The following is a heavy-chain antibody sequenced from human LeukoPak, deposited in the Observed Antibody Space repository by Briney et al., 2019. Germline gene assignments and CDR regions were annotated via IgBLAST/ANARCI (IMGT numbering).Heavy chain of an antibody. CDR1: GYTIPSKY. CDR2: INPSGGST. D-gene: IGHD3-22*01. CDR3: AREPKDDTSGYYYFYY. J-gene: IGHJ4*02. Sequence: ASVPVSCKASGYTIPSKYIHWVRQAPGHGLEWMGVINPSGGSTSYAQKIQARVTMTRDMSTSTVYMELSSLRSEDTAVYYCAREPKDDTSGYYYFYYWGQGTLVTVSS. V-gene: IGHV1-46*01.